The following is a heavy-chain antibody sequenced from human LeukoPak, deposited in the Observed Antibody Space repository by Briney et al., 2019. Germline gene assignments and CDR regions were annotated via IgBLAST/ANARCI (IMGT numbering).Heavy chain of an antibody. Sequence: PSETLSLTCIVSGGSISSYYWSWIRQPPGKGLEWIGYISRSGSTNYNPSLKSRVTISVDTSKNQFSLKLSSVTAADTAVYFCAKSGKPYDFLTSWGQGTLVTVSS. CDR2: ISRSGST. V-gene: IGHV4-59*01. CDR3: AKSGKPYDFLTS. J-gene: IGHJ4*02. D-gene: IGHD3-9*01. CDR1: GGSISSYY.